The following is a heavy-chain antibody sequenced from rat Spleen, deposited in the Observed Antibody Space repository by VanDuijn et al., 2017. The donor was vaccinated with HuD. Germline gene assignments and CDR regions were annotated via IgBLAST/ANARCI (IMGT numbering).Heavy chain of an antibody. Sequence: EVQLVESDGGLVQPGRSLKLSCAASGFTFSNYYMAWVRQAPTKGLEWVAYISTAGINTYYRDSVRGRFTISRDNAKSALYLQMDSLRSEDTATYYCATPTPGIPFAYWGQGTLVTVSS. CDR1: GFTFSNYY. J-gene: IGHJ3*01. CDR3: ATPTPGIPFAY. V-gene: IGHV5-25*01. D-gene: IGHD1-4*01. CDR2: ISTAGINT.